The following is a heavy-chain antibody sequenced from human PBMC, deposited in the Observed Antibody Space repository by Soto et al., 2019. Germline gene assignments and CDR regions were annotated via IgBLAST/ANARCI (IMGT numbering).Heavy chain of an antibody. J-gene: IGHJ3*02. D-gene: IGHD3-10*01. CDR3: ARGGRSCYNSGSTSSGGFDI. CDR2: IIPILGIA. CDR1: GVTFSSYT. V-gene: IGHV1-69*02. Sequence: SVKVSCKASGVTFSSYTISWVRQAPGQGLEWMGRIIPILGIANYAQKFQGRVTITADKSTSTAYMELSSLRSEDTAVYYCARGGRSCYNSGSTSSGGFDIWGQATMVTVSS.